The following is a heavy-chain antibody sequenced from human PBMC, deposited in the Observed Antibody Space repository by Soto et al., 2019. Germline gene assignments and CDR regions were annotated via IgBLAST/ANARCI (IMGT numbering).Heavy chain of an antibody. CDR1: GGSLSGYY. J-gene: IGHJ4*02. Sequence: SETLSLTCAVYGGSLSGYYWSWIRQPPGKGLEWIGEINHSGSTNYNPSLKSRVTISVDTSKNQFSLKLSSVTAADTAVYYCAREGVVAYSSGYSFDYWGQGTLVTVSS. V-gene: IGHV4-34*01. D-gene: IGHD3-22*01. CDR3: AREGVVAYSSGYSFDY. CDR2: INHSGST.